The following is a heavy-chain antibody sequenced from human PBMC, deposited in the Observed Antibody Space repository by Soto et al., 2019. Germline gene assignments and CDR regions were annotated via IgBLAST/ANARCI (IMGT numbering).Heavy chain of an antibody. Sequence: SETLSVTCDVSNLSISRGYSWGLIRQSPGKGLEWIASIYRSGTTSYNPSLKSRVTISVDPSKNQFSLMLTAVTAADTAVYYCARTHSGSYYSVFNYWGRGSLVTVSS. J-gene: IGHJ4*02. CDR2: IYRSGTT. CDR3: ARTHSGSYYSVFNY. D-gene: IGHD1-26*01. V-gene: IGHV4-38-2*01. CDR1: NLSISRGYS.